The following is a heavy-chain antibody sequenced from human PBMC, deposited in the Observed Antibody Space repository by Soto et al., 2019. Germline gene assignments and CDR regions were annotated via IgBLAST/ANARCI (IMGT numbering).Heavy chain of an antibody. Sequence: PGGSLRLSCAASGVTFSSYAMHWVRQAPGKGLEWVAVISYDGSNKYYADSVKGRFTISRDNSKNTLYLQMNSLRAEDTAVYYCVWSTSPLWYFDYWGLGTLVTVS. J-gene: IGHJ4*02. CDR3: VWSTSPLWYFDY. CDR1: GVTFSSYA. D-gene: IGHD3-3*01. V-gene: IGHV3-30-3*01. CDR2: ISYDGSNK.